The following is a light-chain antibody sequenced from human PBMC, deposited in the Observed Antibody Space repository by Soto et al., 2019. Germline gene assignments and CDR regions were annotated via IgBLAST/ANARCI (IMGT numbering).Light chain of an antibody. Sequence: EVLITQSPATLSLSPLDRATLSCRASQSINSNLAWYQQQPGQAPRLLIYGASTRATAVPDRFSGSGSGTDFTLTITSLQSDDFAVYYCQQYNNWPPLTFGGGTKVDIK. CDR2: GAS. J-gene: IGKJ4*01. V-gene: IGKV3-15*01. CDR3: QQYNNWPPLT. CDR1: QSINSN.